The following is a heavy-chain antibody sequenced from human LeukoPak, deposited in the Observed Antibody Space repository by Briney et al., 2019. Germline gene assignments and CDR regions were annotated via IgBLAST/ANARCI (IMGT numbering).Heavy chain of an antibody. CDR1: GYTFTSYY. CDR2: INPSGGRT. V-gene: IGHV1-46*01. D-gene: IGHD2-2*01. Sequence: ASVKVSCKASGYTFTSYYMHWVRQAPGQGLEWRGIINPSGGRTSYAQKFQGRVTMTRDTSTSTVYMGLSSLRSEDTAVYYCARVLGYCSSTSCYGVVYYGMDVWGKGTTVTVSS. J-gene: IGHJ6*04. CDR3: ARVLGYCSSTSCYGVVYYGMDV.